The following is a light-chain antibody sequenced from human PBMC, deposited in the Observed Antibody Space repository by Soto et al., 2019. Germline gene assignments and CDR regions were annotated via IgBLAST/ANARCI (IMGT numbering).Light chain of an antibody. Sequence: EIVMTQSPGTLSLSPGERATLSCRASQSVTSNYLAWYQKQPGQAPRLLIYGASCRATGIADRFSGSGSWTDFSLTISRLEPQDFAVYYCHHYCGSPRLTFGGGTKVEIK. CDR3: HHYCGSPRLT. CDR1: QSVTSNY. J-gene: IGKJ4*01. V-gene: IGKV3-20*01. CDR2: GAS.